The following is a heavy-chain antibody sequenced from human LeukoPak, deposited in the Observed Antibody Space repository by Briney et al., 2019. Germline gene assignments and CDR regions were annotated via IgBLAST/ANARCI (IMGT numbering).Heavy chain of an antibody. CDR2: MSSSGDTI. D-gene: IGHD6-13*01. V-gene: IGHV3-11*04. Sequence: GGSLRLSCTASGFTFSDYYMPWIRQAPGKGLEWISYMSSSGDTIYYADSVKGRFTISRDNAKNSLYLQMNSLRAEDTAVYYCARDRHSSSWYMGSGYMDVWGKGTTVTVSS. CDR3: ARDRHSSSWYMGSGYMDV. J-gene: IGHJ6*03. CDR1: GFTFSDYY.